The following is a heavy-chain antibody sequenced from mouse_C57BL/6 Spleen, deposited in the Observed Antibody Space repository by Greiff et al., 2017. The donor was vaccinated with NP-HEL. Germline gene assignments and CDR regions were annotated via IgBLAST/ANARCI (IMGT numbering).Heavy chain of an antibody. J-gene: IGHJ4*01. CDR2: INPGRGGT. CDR1: GYAFTNYL. V-gene: IGHV1-54*01. CDR3: ARRDYDVPMDY. Sequence: QVQLQQSGAELVRPGTSVKVSCKASGYAFTNYLIEWVKQRPGQGLEWLGVINPGRGGTNYNEKFKGKATLTADKSSSTAYMQLSSLTSEDSAVYFCARRDYDVPMDYWGQGTSVTVSS. D-gene: IGHD2-4*01.